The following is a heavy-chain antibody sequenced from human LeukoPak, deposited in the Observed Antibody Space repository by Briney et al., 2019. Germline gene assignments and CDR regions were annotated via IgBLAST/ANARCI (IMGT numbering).Heavy chain of an antibody. CDR2: ISSSSSYI. V-gene: IGHV3-21*01. J-gene: IGHJ6*03. D-gene: IGHD6-19*01. Sequence: GGSLRLSCAASGFTFSSYSMNWVRQVPGKGLEWVSSISSSSSYIYYADSVKGRFTISRDNAKNSLYLQMNSLRAEDTAVYYCARNSEWLVVGYYYYMDVWGKGTTVTVSS. CDR1: GFTFSSYS. CDR3: ARNSEWLVVGYYYYMDV.